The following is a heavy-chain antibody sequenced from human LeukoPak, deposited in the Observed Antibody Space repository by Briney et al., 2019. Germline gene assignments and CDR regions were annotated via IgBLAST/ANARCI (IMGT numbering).Heavy chain of an antibody. Sequence: ASVQVSCKASGNTFTGYYMHWVRQAPGQGLEWMGRINPNSGDTNYAQKFQGRVTMTRDTSISTAYMELSRLRSDDTAVYYCARGNIVATIPFDYWGQGTLVTVSS. D-gene: IGHD5-12*01. V-gene: IGHV1-2*06. CDR1: GNTFTGYY. J-gene: IGHJ4*02. CDR2: INPNSGDT. CDR3: ARGNIVATIPFDY.